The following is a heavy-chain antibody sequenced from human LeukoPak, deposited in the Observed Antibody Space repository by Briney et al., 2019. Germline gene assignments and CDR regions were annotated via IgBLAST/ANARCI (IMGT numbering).Heavy chain of an antibody. CDR2: ISGGGGST. J-gene: IGHJ4*02. CDR3: AKVFFMDY. D-gene: IGHD2-8*01. Sequence: GGSLRLSCAASGFTFSNCAMSWVRQAPEKGLEWVSAISGGGGSTYYADSVKGRFTISRDNSKNTLYPQMSSLRAEDTAVYYCAKVFFMDYWGQGTLVTVSS. V-gene: IGHV3-23*01. CDR1: GFTFSNCA.